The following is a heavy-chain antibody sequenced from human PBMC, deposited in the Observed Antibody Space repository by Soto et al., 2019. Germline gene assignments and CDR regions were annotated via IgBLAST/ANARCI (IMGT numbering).Heavy chain of an antibody. CDR3: ARTGYQYYYYYMDV. D-gene: IGHD5-12*01. CDR1: GGSISSSSYY. V-gene: IGHV4-39*01. J-gene: IGHJ6*03. CDR2: IYYSGST. Sequence: SETLSLTCTVSGGSISSSSYYWGWIRQPPGKGLEWIGSIYYSGSTYYNPSLKSRVTISVDTSKNQFSLKLSSVTAADTAVYYCARTGYQYYYYYMDVWGKGTTVTVSS.